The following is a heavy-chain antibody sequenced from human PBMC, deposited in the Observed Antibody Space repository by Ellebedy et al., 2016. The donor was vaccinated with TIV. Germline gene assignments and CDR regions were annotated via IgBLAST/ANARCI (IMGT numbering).Heavy chain of an antibody. CDR2: FFFSGDT. CDR1: GGSVSRFS. CDR3: VRFDYDVEGYYGLDV. V-gene: IGHV4-59*02. J-gene: IGHJ6*02. D-gene: IGHD3-16*01. Sequence: SETLSLXCTVSGGSVSRFSWTWIRQVPGKGLEWIGYFFFSGDTEYNPSFKSRVTMSVDTSKNLFFLNMTPMTAADTAIYYCVRFDYDVEGYYGLDVWGQGTTVIVS.